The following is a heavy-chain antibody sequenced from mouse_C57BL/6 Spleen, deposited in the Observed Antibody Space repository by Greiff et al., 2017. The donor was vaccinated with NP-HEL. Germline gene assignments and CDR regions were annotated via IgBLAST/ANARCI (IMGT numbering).Heavy chain of an antibody. CDR3: ARTPLWGNYLYAMDY. Sequence: QVQLKESGPGLVAPSQSLSITCTVSGFSLTSYAISWVRQPPGKGLEWLGVIWTGGGTNYNSALKSRLGISKDNSKSQVFLKMNSLQTDDTARYYCARTPLWGNYLYAMDYWGQGTSVTVSS. V-gene: IGHV2-9-1*01. CDR2: IWTGGGT. CDR1: GFSLTSYA. J-gene: IGHJ4*01. D-gene: IGHD2-1*01.